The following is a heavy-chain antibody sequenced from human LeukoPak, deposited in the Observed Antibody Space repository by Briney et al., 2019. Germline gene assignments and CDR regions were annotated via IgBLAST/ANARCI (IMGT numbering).Heavy chain of an antibody. V-gene: IGHV3-15*01. D-gene: IGHD2-2*01. CDR1: GFSFSNAW. CDR2: IRSKTDGGTT. J-gene: IGHJ6*02. Sequence: GGSLRLSCVASGFSFSNAWMTWVRQAPGKGLEWVGRIRSKTDGGTTDYAAAVKGRFTFSRDDSKNTLYLQMNSLRSEDTAVYYCARDHCSSTSCYQYPYYYYGMDVWGQGTTVTVSS. CDR3: ARDHCSSTSCYQYPYYYYGMDV.